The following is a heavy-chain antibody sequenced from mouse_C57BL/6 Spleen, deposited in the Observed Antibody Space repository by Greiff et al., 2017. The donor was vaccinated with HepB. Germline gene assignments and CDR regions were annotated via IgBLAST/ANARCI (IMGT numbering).Heavy chain of an antibody. CDR2: IHPNSGST. D-gene: IGHD2-3*01. CDR3: AGLGIYDGYYDWYFDV. V-gene: IGHV1-64*01. J-gene: IGHJ1*03. Sequence: VQLKQPGAELVKPGASVKLSCKASGYTFTSYWMHWVKQRPGQGLEWIGMIHPNSGSTNYNEKFKSKATLTVDKSSSTAYMQLSSLTSEDSAVYYCAGLGIYDGYYDWYFDVWGTGTTVTVSS. CDR1: GYTFTSYW.